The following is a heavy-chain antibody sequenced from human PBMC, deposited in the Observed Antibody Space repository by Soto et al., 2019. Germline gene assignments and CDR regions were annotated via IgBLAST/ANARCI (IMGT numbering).Heavy chain of an antibody. D-gene: IGHD3-16*01. V-gene: IGHV1-8*01. J-gene: IGHJ4*02. CDR1: GYTFSNYD. CDR2: VNPNNGDT. Sequence: QVQLVQSGAELKKPGASVKVSCKASGYTFSNYDMNWVRQATGQGPEWIGWVNPNNGDTGHAQKFQGRVTXTRDISTTTAYMELTSLRSEDTAIYYCAKVSRRGSAIDFDYWGQGTLITVSS. CDR3: AKVSRRGSAIDFDY.